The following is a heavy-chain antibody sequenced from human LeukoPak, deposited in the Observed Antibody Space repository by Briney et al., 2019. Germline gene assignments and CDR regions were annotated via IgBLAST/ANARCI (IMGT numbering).Heavy chain of an antibody. D-gene: IGHD3-22*01. CDR3: AEDREVVVITFFDY. CDR1: GFTFSSYG. V-gene: IGHV3-30*02. CDR2: IRYDGSNK. J-gene: IGHJ4*02. Sequence: GGSLRLSCAASGFTFSSYGMHWVRQAPGKGLEWVAFIRYDGSNKYYADSVKGRFTISRDNSKNTLYLQMNSLRAEDTAVYYCAEDREVVVITFFDYWGQGTLVTVSS.